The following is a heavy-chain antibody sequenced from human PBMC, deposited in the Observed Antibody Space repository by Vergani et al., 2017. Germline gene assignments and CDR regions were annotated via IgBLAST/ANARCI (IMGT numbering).Heavy chain of an antibody. V-gene: IGHV3-21*01. CDR3: VGEIAGSFFAG. Sequence: VHLVESGGGMVKPGGSLRLSCATSGFGFSTSTMNWVRQAPGKGLEWISGISGGGRFIFYSDSVKGRFTISRDNAMNSLFLQMSSLGAGDTAVYFCVGEIAGSFFAGWGQGALVTVSA. J-gene: IGHJ1*01. CDR2: ISGGGRFI. CDR1: GFGFSTST. D-gene: IGHD2-15*01.